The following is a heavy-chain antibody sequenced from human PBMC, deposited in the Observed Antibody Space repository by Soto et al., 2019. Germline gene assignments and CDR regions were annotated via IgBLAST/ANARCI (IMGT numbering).Heavy chain of an antibody. CDR2: ISSSSSTI. Sequence: GGSLRLSCAASGFTFSSYSMNWVRQAPGKGLEWVSYISSSSSTIYYADSVKGRFTISRDNAKNSLYLQMNSLRAEDTAVYYYATPGFYDFWSGYYYYYYYMDVWGKGTTVTVSS. J-gene: IGHJ6*03. D-gene: IGHD3-3*01. CDR1: GFTFSSYS. CDR3: ATPGFYDFWSGYYYYYYYMDV. V-gene: IGHV3-48*01.